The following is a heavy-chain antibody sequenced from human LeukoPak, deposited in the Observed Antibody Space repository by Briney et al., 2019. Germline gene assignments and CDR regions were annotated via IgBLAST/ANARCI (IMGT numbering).Heavy chain of an antibody. D-gene: IGHD1-7*01. CDR2: IFNSGST. CDR1: GGSISSYL. V-gene: IGHV4-59*08. CDR3: AKSPNRYNWNYNIDALDM. J-gene: IGHJ3*02. Sequence: SETLSLTCSVSGGSISSYLWSWIRQPPGKGLESIGCIFNSGSTNYNSSLKSRVTISVDTSKNQFSLELTSVTAADTAVYYCAKSPNRYNWNYNIDALDMLGQGTMVTVSS.